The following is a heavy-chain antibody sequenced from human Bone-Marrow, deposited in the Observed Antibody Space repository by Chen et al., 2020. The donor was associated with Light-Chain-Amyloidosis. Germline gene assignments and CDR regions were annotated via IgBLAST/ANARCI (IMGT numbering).Heavy chain of an antibody. Sequence: EVQLVETGGGLIQPGGSLRLSCAASGFTVSSNYLSWVRQAPGKGLEWVSDVIARGGSTFYADSVKGRFTISRDNSKNTLYLQMNSLRSDDTALYYCARSSGWWAYNFWCQGTLVTVSS. CDR2: IARGGST. CDR3: ARSSGWWAYNF. J-gene: IGHJ4*02. D-gene: IGHD6-19*01. V-gene: IGHV3-53*02. CDR1: GFTVSSNY.